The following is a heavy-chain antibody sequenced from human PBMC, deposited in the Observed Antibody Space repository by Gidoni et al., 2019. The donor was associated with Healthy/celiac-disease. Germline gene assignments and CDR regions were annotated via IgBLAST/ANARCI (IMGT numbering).Heavy chain of an antibody. CDR3: VRWGFSVISDY. CDR2: INNNGGRT. J-gene: IGHJ4*02. Sequence: EVQLVESGGGLVPPGGSLRLSCSASGFTFSRDAMYWVRQAPGNRLESVSAINNNGGRTYYADSVKGRFTISRDNSKNTLYLQMSSLRGDDTAVYYCVRWGFSVISDYWGQGILVTVSS. D-gene: IGHD2-21*01. CDR1: GFTFSRDA. V-gene: IGHV3-64D*08.